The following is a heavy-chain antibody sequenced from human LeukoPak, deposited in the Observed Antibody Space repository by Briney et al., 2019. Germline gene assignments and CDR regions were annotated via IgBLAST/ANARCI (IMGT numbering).Heavy chain of an antibody. J-gene: IGHJ3*02. Sequence: PGGSLRLSCVASGFNFNIYHMTWVRQAPGEGLEWVSIITFSADTTYYADSVKGRFTISRDNSKNTLYLQMNSLRAEDTAVYYCAKKSLSRGRGAFDIWGQGTMVTVSS. V-gene: IGHV3-23*01. CDR1: GFNFNIYH. CDR3: AKKSLSRGRGAFDI. CDR2: ITFSADTT. D-gene: IGHD3-10*01.